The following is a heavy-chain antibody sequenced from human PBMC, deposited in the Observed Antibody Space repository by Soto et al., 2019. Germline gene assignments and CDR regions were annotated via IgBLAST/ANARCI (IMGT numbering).Heavy chain of an antibody. D-gene: IGHD5-12*01. Sequence: QVQLVQSGAEVKKPGSSVKVSCKASGGTFGSYAISWVRQAPGQGLEWMGGIIPIFGTANYAQKFQGRVTITADESTSTAYMELSSLRSEDTAVYYCASTAMATNTFYYYYYGMDVWGQGTTVTVSS. V-gene: IGHV1-69*12. J-gene: IGHJ6*02. CDR1: GGTFGSYA. CDR2: IIPIFGTA. CDR3: ASTAMATNTFYYYYYGMDV.